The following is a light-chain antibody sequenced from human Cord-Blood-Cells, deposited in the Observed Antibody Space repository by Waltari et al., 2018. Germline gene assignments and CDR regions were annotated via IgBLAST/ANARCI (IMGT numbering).Light chain of an antibody. CDR1: QSVLYSSNDKNY. CDR2: WAS. CDR3: QQYYSTWT. J-gene: IGKJ1*01. Sequence: DIVMTQSPDSLAVSLGERATINCKSSQSVLYSSNDKNYLAWYQQKPGKPPKLLISWASTRESGVPDRFSGSGSGTDFTLTISSLQAEDVAVYYCQQYYSTWTFGQGTKVEIK. V-gene: IGKV4-1*01.